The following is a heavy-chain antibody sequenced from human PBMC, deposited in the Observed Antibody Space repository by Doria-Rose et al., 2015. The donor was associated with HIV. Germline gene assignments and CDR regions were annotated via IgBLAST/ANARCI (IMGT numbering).Heavy chain of an antibody. CDR2: IFSDDER. D-gene: IGHD6-13*01. Sequence: QESGPVLVKPTETLTLTCTVSGVSLSSPGMGVSWIRQPPGKALEWLANIFSDDERSYKTSLKSRSTISSVTSKSQVVLTMTDMDPVDTATYYCARIKSSRWYHKYYFDFWGQGTLVIVSA. V-gene: IGHV2-26*01. J-gene: IGHJ4*02. CDR1: GVSLSSPGMG. CDR3: ARIKSSRWYHKYYFDF.